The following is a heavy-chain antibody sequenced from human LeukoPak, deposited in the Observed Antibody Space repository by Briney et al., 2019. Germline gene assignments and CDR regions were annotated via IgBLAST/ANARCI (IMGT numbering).Heavy chain of an antibody. Sequence: SETLSLTCTVSGGSISSYYWSWIRQPPGKGLEGIGYIYYSGSTNYNPSLKSRVTISVDTSKNQFSLKLSSVTAADTAVYYCARRGSSSWDYYFDYWGQGTLVTVSS. CDR2: IYYSGST. J-gene: IGHJ4*02. CDR1: GGSISSYY. CDR3: ARRGSSSWDYYFDY. V-gene: IGHV4-59*08. D-gene: IGHD6-13*01.